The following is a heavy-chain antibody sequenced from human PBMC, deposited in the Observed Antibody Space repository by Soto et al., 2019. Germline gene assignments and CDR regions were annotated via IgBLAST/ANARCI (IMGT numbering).Heavy chain of an antibody. J-gene: IGHJ4*02. CDR1: GFTFRTYW. D-gene: IGHD3-22*01. CDR2: IKSDGSGT. CDR3: VRGDGDYHDGNGYLGRH. V-gene: IGHV3-74*01. Sequence: EVQLVESGGGLVQLGGSLRLSCEASGFTFRTYWMHWVRQAPGKGLVWVSRIKSDGSGTYYADSVEGRFTISRDNAQNTLYLQMNRLRAEATAVYDCVRGDGDYHDGNGYLGRHWGQGTLVTVSS.